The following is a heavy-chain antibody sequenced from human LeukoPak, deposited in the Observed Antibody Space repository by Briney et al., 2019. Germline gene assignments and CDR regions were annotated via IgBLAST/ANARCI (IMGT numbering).Heavy chain of an antibody. CDR3: AKNLGYFDY. CDR2: ISYDGSNK. Sequence: GRSLRLSCAASGFTFSSYGMHWVRRAPGKGLEWVAVISYDGSNKYYADSVKGRFTISRDNSKNTLYLQMNSLRAEDTAVYYCAKNLGYFDYWGQGTLVTVSS. V-gene: IGHV3-30*18. D-gene: IGHD7-27*01. CDR1: GFTFSSYG. J-gene: IGHJ4*02.